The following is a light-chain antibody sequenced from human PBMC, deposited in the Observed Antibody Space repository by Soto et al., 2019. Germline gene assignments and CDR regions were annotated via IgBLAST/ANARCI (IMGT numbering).Light chain of an antibody. V-gene: IGKV1-5*03. CDR2: KAS. CDR1: RDISSW. J-gene: IGKJ2*03. CDR3: QQYNSDSYS. Sequence: DIQMTQSPSILSASVGDRVTITCRASRDISSWLAWYQQKPGKVPKLLIYKASSLESGVPSRFSGSGSGTKFTLTISSLQPEDFATYYCQQYNSDSYSFGQGTKVEIK.